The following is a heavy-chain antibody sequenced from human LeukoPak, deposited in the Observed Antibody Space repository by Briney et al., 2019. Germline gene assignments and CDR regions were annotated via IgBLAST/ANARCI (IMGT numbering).Heavy chain of an antibody. V-gene: IGHV3-66*01. Sequence: GGSLRLSCVVSGLTASNNYMRWVRQAPGKVLEWLSLIYRDGSTRHADYVHGRLTIPRDNSKNTVYLQMDSLRAEDTAVYYCARDKGAWGQGTLVTVSS. J-gene: IGHJ1*01. CDR2: IYRDGST. CDR3: ARDKGA. CDR1: GLTASNNY.